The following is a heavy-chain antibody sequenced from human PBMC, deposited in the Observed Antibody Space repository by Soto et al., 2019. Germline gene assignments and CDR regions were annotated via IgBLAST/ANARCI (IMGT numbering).Heavy chain of an antibody. CDR2: INHSGST. Sequence: SETLSLTCAVYSWTFSGYYWSWIRQPPGKGLEWIGEINHSGSTNYNPSLKSRVTISVDTSKNQFSLKLSSVTAADTAVYYCARRLEYYDILTGSKNFDYWGQGTLVTVSS. V-gene: IGHV4-34*01. D-gene: IGHD3-9*01. J-gene: IGHJ4*02. CDR3: ARRLEYYDILTGSKNFDY. CDR1: SWTFSGYY.